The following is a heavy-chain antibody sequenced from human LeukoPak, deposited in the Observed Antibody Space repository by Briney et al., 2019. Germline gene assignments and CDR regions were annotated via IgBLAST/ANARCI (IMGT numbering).Heavy chain of an antibody. CDR3: ARDQGRGGSGYDYYYYYMDV. J-gene: IGHJ6*03. CDR2: IKQDGSEK. Sequence: GGSLRLSCAASGFTFSNAWMSWVRQAPGKGLEWVANIKQDGSEKYYVDSVKGRFTISRDNAKNSLYLQMNSLRAEDTAVYYCARDQGRGGSGYDYYYYYMDVWGKGTTVTVSS. D-gene: IGHD5-12*01. CDR1: GFTFSNAW. V-gene: IGHV3-7*01.